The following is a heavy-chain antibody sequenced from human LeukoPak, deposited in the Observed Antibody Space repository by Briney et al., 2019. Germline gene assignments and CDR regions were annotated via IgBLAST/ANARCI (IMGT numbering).Heavy chain of an antibody. D-gene: IGHD2-8*01. CDR3: ARGLGTPGYCTNGVCFHGGFDI. CDR1: GFTFSSYA. J-gene: IGHJ3*02. V-gene: IGHV3-23*01. CDR2: ISGSGGST. Sequence: GGSLRLSCAASGFTFSSYAMSWVRQAPGKGLEWVSAISGSGGSTYYADSVKGRFTISRDTSMNTLYLQMSSLRAEDTALYYCARGLGTPGYCTNGVCFHGGFDIWGQGTMVTVSS.